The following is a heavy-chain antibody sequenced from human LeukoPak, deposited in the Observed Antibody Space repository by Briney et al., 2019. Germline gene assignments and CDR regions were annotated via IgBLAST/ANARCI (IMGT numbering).Heavy chain of an antibody. CDR2: INRSGST. D-gene: IGHD5-12*01. CDR1: GGSISGYY. CDR3: ARHSRSAYSGYENAFDI. Sequence: SETLSLTCAVYGGSISGYYWTWIRQPPGKGLEWIGEINRSGSTNYNPSLKSRVTISLDTSKNQFSLKLSSVTAADTAIYYCARHSRSAYSGYENAFDIWGQGTVVTVSS. J-gene: IGHJ3*02. V-gene: IGHV4-34*01.